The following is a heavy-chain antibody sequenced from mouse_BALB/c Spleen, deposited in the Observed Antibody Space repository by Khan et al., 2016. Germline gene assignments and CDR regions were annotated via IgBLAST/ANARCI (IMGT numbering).Heavy chain of an antibody. CDR3: ANPGYGSSNPFAY. CDR1: GFDFSRYW. D-gene: IGHD1-1*01. V-gene: IGHV4-1*02. Sequence: EVKLLESGGGLVQPGGSLKLSCAASGFDFSRYWMSWVRQAPGKGLEWIGEINPDSSKINYKPSLKDKFIISRDKAKNTLYLQMSKVRSEDTALYYWANPGYGSSNPFAYWGQGTLVTVSA. J-gene: IGHJ3*01. CDR2: INPDSSKI.